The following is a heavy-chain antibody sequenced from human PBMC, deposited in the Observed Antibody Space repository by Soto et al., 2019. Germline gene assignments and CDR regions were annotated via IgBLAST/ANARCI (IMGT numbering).Heavy chain of an antibody. CDR1: GYSFHNSG. CDR3: SNNGTTCFAS. V-gene: IGHV1-18*01. J-gene: IGHJ5*01. D-gene: IGHD1-1*01. CDR2: ISVFNGYA. Sequence: QVQLVQSGPELKKPGASVKVSCKTSGYSFHNSGISWVRQAPGQGLEWMGWISVFNGYAHSAQKFQGRVIMTADTFTSTAYMELMGLRSDVTAMYYCSNNGTTCFASCGQGTPVRVSS.